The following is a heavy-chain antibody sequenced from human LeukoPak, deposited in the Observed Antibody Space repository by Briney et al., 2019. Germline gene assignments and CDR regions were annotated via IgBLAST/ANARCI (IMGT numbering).Heavy chain of an antibody. CDR1: GFTFSSYG. Sequence: PGGSLRLSCAASGFTFSSYGMSWVRQAPGKGLEWVSAISGSGGSTYYADSVKGRFTISRDNSKNTLYLQMNSLRAEDTAVYYCAKEAQQLRGSYYVWGPFDYWGQGTLVTVSS. CDR2: ISGSGGST. D-gene: IGHD1-26*01. V-gene: IGHV3-23*01. J-gene: IGHJ4*02. CDR3: AKEAQQLRGSYYVWGPFDY.